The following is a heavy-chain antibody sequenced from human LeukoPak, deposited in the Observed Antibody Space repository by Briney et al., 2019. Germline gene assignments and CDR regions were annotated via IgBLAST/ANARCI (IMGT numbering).Heavy chain of an antibody. D-gene: IGHD5-18*01. CDR1: GFPFSNYG. Sequence: PGGSLRLSCAASGFPFSNYGMHWVRQAPGKGLEWVAFIRYDGSNKYYADSVKGRFTISRDNSKNTLYLQMNSLRAEDTAVYYCARVGYSYGKHRYNWFDPWGQGTLVTVSS. CDR3: ARVGYSYGKHRYNWFDP. V-gene: IGHV3-30*02. CDR2: IRYDGSNK. J-gene: IGHJ5*02.